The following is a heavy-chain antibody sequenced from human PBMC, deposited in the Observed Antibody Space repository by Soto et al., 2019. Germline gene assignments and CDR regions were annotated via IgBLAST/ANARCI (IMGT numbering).Heavy chain of an antibody. Sequence: QIPLMQSGAEVKKPGASVKVSCKASGYTFTSYGIHWVRQAPGQRLEWTGWINAGNGNTKYSEKFQGRVTITRDTSASTADLELSSLRSEDTAVYYCARDPNDSSAYYHHYYSGMDVWGQGTTVTVSS. CDR3: ARDPNDSSAYYHHYYSGMDV. CDR1: GYTFTSYG. V-gene: IGHV1-3*01. J-gene: IGHJ6*02. D-gene: IGHD3-22*01. CDR2: INAGNGNT.